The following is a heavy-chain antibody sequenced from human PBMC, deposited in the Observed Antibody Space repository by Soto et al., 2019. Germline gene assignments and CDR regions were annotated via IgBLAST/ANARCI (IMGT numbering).Heavy chain of an antibody. CDR3: AKDKFIGIAAHQGSDY. CDR2: ISGSGGST. V-gene: IGHV3-23*01. CDR1: GFTFTDHW. D-gene: IGHD6-6*01. J-gene: IGHJ4*02. Sequence: HPGGSLRLSCTASGFTFTDHWMSWVRQAPGKGLEWVSAISGSGGSTYYADSVKGRFTISRDNSKNTLYLQMNSLRAEDTAVYYCAKDKFIGIAAHQGSDYCGQGTLVTVST.